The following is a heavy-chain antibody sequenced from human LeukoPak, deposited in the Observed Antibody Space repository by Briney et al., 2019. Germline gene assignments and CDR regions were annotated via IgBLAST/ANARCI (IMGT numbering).Heavy chain of an antibody. V-gene: IGHV4-39*01. CDR3: ARHYGP. Sequence: SETLSLTCTVSGDSVNSSDSYWGWIRQPAGKRLEWSGTFCYSGSTYYHPSLKSRVSIFVDTSKNQFSLKLNSVTAADTAVYYCARHYGPWGQGTLVTVSS. CDR1: GDSVNSSDSY. J-gene: IGHJ5*02. CDR2: FCYSGST. D-gene: IGHD3-10*01.